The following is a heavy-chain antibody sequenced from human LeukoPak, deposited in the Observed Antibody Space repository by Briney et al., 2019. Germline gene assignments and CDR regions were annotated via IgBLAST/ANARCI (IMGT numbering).Heavy chain of an antibody. CDR2: IIPIFGTA. CDR1: GGTFSSYA. Sequence: SVTVSCKASGGTFSSYAISWVRQAPGQGLEWMGGIIPIFGTANYAQKFQGRVTITTDESTSTAYMELSSLRSEDTAVYYCARVGDYVYNWFDPWGQGTLVTVSS. D-gene: IGHD4-17*01. CDR3: ARVGDYVYNWFDP. J-gene: IGHJ5*02. V-gene: IGHV1-69*05.